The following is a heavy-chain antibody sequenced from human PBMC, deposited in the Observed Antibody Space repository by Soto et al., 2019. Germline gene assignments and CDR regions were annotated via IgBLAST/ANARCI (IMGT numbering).Heavy chain of an antibody. CDR1: GGPFSSYA. CDR3: ARYSSSWYWFDP. V-gene: IGHV1-69*01. CDR2: IIPIFGTA. D-gene: IGHD6-13*01. Sequence: SVKVSCTASGGPFSSYAISWVRQAPGQGLEWMGGIIPIFGTANYAQKFQGRVTITADESTSTAYMELSSLRSEDTAVYYCARYSSSWYWFDPWGQGTLVTVSS. J-gene: IGHJ5*02.